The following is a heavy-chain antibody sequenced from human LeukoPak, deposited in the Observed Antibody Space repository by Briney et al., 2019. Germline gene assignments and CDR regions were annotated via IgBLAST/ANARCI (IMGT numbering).Heavy chain of an antibody. Sequence: WASVKVSCKASGGTFSSYAISWVRQAPGQGLEWMGGIIPIFGTANYAQKFQGRVTITTDETTSTAYMELSSRRSEDTAVYYCARGRELRSNYYYYYYMDVWGKGTTVTVSS. CDR1: GGTFSSYA. D-gene: IGHD1-26*01. CDR2: IIPIFGTA. J-gene: IGHJ6*03. V-gene: IGHV1-69*05. CDR3: ARGRELRSNYYYYYYMDV.